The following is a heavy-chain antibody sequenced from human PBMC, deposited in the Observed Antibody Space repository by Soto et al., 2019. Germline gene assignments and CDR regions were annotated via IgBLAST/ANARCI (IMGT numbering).Heavy chain of an antibody. J-gene: IGHJ4*02. D-gene: IGHD6-19*01. V-gene: IGHV1-18*01. Sequence: QVQLVQSGAEVKKPGASVKVSCKASGYTFSSSGISWVRQAPGQGLEWMGWISGYSALTYYAQEFQGRVTMTTDTSTNTVYMELRSLRSDDTAVYYCAREWDNKSEHSSGWYDDFWGQGTLVTVSS. CDR3: AREWDNKSEHSSGWYDDF. CDR2: ISGYSALT. CDR1: GYTFSSSG.